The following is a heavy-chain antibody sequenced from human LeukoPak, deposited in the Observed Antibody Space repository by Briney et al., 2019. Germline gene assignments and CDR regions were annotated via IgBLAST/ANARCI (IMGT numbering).Heavy chain of an antibody. CDR2: ISSSSSTI. CDR1: GFTFSSYS. Sequence: GGSLRLSCAASGFTFSSYSMNWVRQAPGKGLEWVSYISSSSSTIYYADSVKGRFTISRDNAKNSLYLQMNSLRDEDTAVYYCARDLKSYDFWSAYGMDVWGQGTTVTVSS. CDR3: ARDLKSYDFWSAYGMDV. V-gene: IGHV3-48*02. J-gene: IGHJ6*02. D-gene: IGHD3-3*01.